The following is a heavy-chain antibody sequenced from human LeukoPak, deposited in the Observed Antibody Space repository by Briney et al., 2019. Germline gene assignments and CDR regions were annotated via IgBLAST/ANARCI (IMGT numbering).Heavy chain of an antibody. CDR1: GFSFSDYD. V-gene: IGHV3-53*01. CDR3: ARERTFSGSYYSTDAFDI. J-gene: IGHJ3*02. CDR2: IYSGGNT. D-gene: IGHD1-26*01. Sequence: PGGSLRLSCSASGFSFSDYDMNWFRQAPGKGLEWVSVIYSGGNTYYADSVKGRFTISRDNSKNTLYLQMNSLRAEDTAVYYCARERTFSGSYYSTDAFDIWGQGTMVTVSS.